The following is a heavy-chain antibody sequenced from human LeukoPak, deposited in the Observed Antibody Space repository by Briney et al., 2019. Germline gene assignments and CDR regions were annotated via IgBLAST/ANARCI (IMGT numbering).Heavy chain of an antibody. CDR2: ISYDGSNK. J-gene: IGHJ4*02. CDR3: AKEGGSYPFDD. V-gene: IGHV3-30*18. D-gene: IGHD1-26*01. CDR1: GFTFSSYG. Sequence: GGSLRLSCAASGFTFSSYGMHWVRQAPGKGLEWVAVISYDGSNKYYADSVMCRFTISRDNSKKTLYLQMNSLRAEDTAVYYCAKEGGSYPFDDWGQGTMVTVAS.